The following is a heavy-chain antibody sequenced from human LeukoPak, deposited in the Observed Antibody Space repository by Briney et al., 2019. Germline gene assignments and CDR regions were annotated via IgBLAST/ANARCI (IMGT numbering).Heavy chain of an antibody. CDR2: IRYDGSNK. D-gene: IGHD3-22*01. Sequence: GRSLRLSCAASGFTFSSYGMHWVRQAPGKGLEWVAFIRYDGSNKYYVDSVKGRFTISRDNSKNTLYLQMNSLRAEDTAVYYCAKDSYYDSSGKGLDWGQGTLVTVSS. CDR3: AKDSYYDSSGKGLD. CDR1: GFTFSSYG. V-gene: IGHV3-30*02. J-gene: IGHJ4*02.